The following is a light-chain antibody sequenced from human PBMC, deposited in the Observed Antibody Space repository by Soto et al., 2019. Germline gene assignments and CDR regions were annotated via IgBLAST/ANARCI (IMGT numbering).Light chain of an antibody. CDR2: AAS. CDR3: HQVYTYPRT. V-gene: IGKV1-6*01. J-gene: IGKJ1*01. Sequence: AIQVTQSPSSLSASVGDRLTITCRTSQGIRSALGWYQQKPGKVPKLLIYAASTLQNGVPARFRGGGFGTEFTLTITSLQPEDFATYYCHQVYTYPRTFGQGTKVDIK. CDR1: QGIRSA.